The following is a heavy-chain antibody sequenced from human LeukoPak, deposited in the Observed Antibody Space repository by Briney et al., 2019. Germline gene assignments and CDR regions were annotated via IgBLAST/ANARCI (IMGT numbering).Heavy chain of an antibody. CDR1: GGSISSYY. D-gene: IGHD3-22*01. J-gene: IGHJ4*02. CDR3: ARGRNYYDSSGYDFDY. Sequence: PSETLSLTCTVSGGSISSYYWSWIRQPPGKGLEWIGEINHSGSTNYNPSLKSRVTISVDTSKNQFSLKLSSVTAADTAVYYCARGRNYYDSSGYDFDYWGQGTLVTVSS. V-gene: IGHV4-34*01. CDR2: INHSGST.